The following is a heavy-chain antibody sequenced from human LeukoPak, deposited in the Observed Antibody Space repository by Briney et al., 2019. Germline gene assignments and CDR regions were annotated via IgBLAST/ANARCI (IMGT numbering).Heavy chain of an antibody. Sequence: GGSLRLSCAASGFTFSSYSMNWVRQAPGKGLEWVSSISSSSSYIYYADSVKGRFTISRDNAKNSLYLQMNSLRAEDTAVYYCAKERTYYDILTGYTPNWGQGTLVTVSS. CDR1: GFTFSSYS. CDR2: ISSSSSYI. D-gene: IGHD3-9*01. V-gene: IGHV3-21*01. CDR3: AKERTYYDILTGYTPN. J-gene: IGHJ4*02.